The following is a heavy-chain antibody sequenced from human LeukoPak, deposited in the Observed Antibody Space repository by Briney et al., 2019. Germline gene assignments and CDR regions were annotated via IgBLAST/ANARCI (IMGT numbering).Heavy chain of an antibody. V-gene: IGHV1-69*02. J-gene: IGHJ6*02. CDR2: IIPILGIA. D-gene: IGHD5-24*01. Sequence: SVTVSCKASGGTFRRYTLRGVRPAPGQGLEWMGRIIPILGIANYAQKSQGRVTITADKSTSTAYMELSSLRAEDTAVYYCARRGLQTYYGMDVWGQGTTVTVSS. CDR3: ARRGLQTYYGMDV. CDR1: GGTFRRYT.